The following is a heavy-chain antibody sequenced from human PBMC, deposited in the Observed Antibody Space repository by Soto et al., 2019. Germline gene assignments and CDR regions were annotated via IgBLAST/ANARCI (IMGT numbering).Heavy chain of an antibody. D-gene: IGHD3-16*02. J-gene: IGHJ4*02. CDR1: GGSISSGNYY. CDR2: SYYSGSS. V-gene: IGHV4-30-4*01. Sequence: SETLSLTCTVSGGSISSGNYYWSWIRQPPGKGLEWIGYSYYSGSSYYNPSLKSRVTISVDTSKNQFSLKLSSVTAADTAVYYCARGKFVELSARFAYWGRGTLVTSP. CDR3: ARGKFVELSARFAY.